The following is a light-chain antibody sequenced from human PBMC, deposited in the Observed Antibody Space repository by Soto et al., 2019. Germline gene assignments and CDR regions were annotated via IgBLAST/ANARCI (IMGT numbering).Light chain of an antibody. Sequence: IQMTQSPSTLSASVGDRVTITCRASQSISSWLAWYQQKPGKAPKLLIYKASSLESGVPSRFSGSGSGTEFTLTISSLQSEDFAVYYCQQYNNWPPWTFGQGTKVDI. V-gene: IGKV1-5*03. CDR1: QSISSW. J-gene: IGKJ1*01. CDR3: QQYNNWPPWT. CDR2: KAS.